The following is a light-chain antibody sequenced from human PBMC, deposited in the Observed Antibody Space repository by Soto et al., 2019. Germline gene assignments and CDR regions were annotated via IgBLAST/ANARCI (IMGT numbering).Light chain of an antibody. Sequence: QSVLTQPASVSGSPGQSITISCTGTSSDVGSYNLVSWYQQHPGKAPKRMMYEGIKRPSGVSNRFSGSKSGNTASLTISGLQAEDEADYYCCSYAGSSTDVVFGGGTKLTVL. CDR1: SSDVGSYNL. J-gene: IGLJ2*01. V-gene: IGLV2-23*01. CDR3: CSYAGSSTDVV. CDR2: EGI.